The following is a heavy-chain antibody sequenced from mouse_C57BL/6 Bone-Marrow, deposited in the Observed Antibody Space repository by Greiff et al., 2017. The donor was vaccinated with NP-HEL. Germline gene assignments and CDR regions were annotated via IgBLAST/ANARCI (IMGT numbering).Heavy chain of an antibody. CDR3: VRAGKGYWYFGV. J-gene: IGHJ1*03. V-gene: IGHV10-1*01. Sequence: EVQLVESGGGLVQPKGSLKLSCAASGFSFNTYAMNWVRQAPGKGLEWVARIRSKSNNYATYYADSVKDRFTISRDDSESMLYLQMNNLKTEDTAMYYCVRAGKGYWYFGVWGTGTTVTVSS. CDR1: GFSFNTYA. CDR2: IRSKSNNYAT. D-gene: IGHD2-1*01.